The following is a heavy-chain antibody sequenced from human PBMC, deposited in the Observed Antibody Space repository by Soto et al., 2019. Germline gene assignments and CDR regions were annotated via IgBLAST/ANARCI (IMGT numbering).Heavy chain of an antibody. Sequence: GGSLRLSCAASGFTFSSYGMHWVRQAPGKGLEWVAVIWYDGSNKYYADSVKGRFTISRDNSKNTLYLQMNSLRAEDTAVYYCVGVVTAGYYGMDVWGQGTTVTVSS. D-gene: IGHD2-21*02. CDR1: GFTFSSYG. V-gene: IGHV3-33*01. CDR3: VGVVTAGYYGMDV. J-gene: IGHJ6*02. CDR2: IWYDGSNK.